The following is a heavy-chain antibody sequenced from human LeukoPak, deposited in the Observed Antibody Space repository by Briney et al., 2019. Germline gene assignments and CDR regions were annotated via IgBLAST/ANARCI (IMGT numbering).Heavy chain of an antibody. D-gene: IGHD1-26*01. J-gene: IGHJ4*02. CDR2: IYYSGST. CDR1: GGSVSSNSYF. V-gene: IGHV4-39*07. Sequence: SETLSLTCTVSGGSVSSNSYFWAWIRQPPGKGLEWIGGIYYSGSTNYNPSLKSRVTISVDTSKNQFSLKLSSVTAADTAVYYCARVLPTRVGRGAFNYWGQGTLVTVSS. CDR3: ARVLPTRVGRGAFNY.